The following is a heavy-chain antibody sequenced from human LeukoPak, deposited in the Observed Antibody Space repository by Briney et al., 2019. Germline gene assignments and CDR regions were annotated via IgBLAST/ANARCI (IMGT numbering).Heavy chain of an antibody. D-gene: IGHD3-10*01. CDR3: ARDQVEWFGEPSGFDY. CDR1: GYTFTSYA. CDR2: INTNTGNS. J-gene: IGHJ4*02. V-gene: IGHV7-4-1*02. Sequence: ASVKVSCKASGYTFTSYAMNWVRQAPGQGLEWMGWINTNTGNSTYAQGFTGRFVFSLDTSVSTAYLQISSLKAEDTAVYYCARDQVEWFGEPSGFDYWGQGTLVTVSS.